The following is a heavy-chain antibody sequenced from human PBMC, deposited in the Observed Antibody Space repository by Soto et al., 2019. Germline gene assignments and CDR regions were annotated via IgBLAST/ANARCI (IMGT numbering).Heavy chain of an antibody. Sequence: SETLSLTCTVSGGSISSGGYYWSWIRQHPGKGLEWIGYIYYSGSTYYNPSLKSRVTISVDTSKNQFSLKLSSVTAADTAVYYCARERNIVVVPAAMPVAFDIWGQGTMVTVSS. D-gene: IGHD2-2*01. J-gene: IGHJ3*02. V-gene: IGHV4-31*03. CDR1: GGSISSGGYY. CDR2: IYYSGST. CDR3: ARERNIVVVPAAMPVAFDI.